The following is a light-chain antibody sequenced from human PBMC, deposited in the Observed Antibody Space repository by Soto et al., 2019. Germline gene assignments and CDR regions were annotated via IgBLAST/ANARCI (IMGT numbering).Light chain of an antibody. CDR2: GAS. J-gene: IGKJ4*01. V-gene: IGKV3-15*01. CDR1: QSVSSN. CDR3: KQYKDWPLT. Sequence: EIVMTQSPVTLSVSPGERATLSCRASQSVSSNLAWYQKKPGQAPRLLIDGASIRATGIPARFSDSGSGTEFTLTISTLQSEDFAVYYCKQYKDWPLTFGGGTKVEIK.